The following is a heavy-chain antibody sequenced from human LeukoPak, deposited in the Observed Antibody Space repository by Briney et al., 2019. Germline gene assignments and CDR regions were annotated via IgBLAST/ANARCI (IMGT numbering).Heavy chain of an antibody. D-gene: IGHD6-13*01. CDR2: TYYRSKWYN. J-gene: IGHJ6*04. CDR1: GDSVSSNSAA. CDR3: ARERDSSSWYVFYYYYGMDV. V-gene: IGHV6-1*01. Sequence: SQTLSLTCAISGDSVSSNSAAWNWIRRSPSRGLEWLGRTYYRSKWYNDYAVSVKSRITINPDTSKNQFSLQLNSVTPEDTAVYYCARERDSSSWYVFYYYYGMDVWGKGTTVTVSS.